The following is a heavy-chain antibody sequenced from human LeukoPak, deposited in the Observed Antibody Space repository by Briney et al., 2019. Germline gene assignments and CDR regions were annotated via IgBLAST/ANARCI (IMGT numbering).Heavy chain of an antibody. V-gene: IGHV1-69*13. CDR2: IIPIFGTA. CDR1: GGTFSSYA. J-gene: IGHJ4*02. CDR3: ARDGSSGYYRKYYFDY. Sequence: ASVKVSCKASGGTFSSYAISWVRQAPGQGLEWMGGIIPIFGTANYAQKFQGRVTITADESTSTAYMELSSLRSEDTAVYYCARDGSSGYYRKYYFDYWGQGTLVTVSS. D-gene: IGHD3-22*01.